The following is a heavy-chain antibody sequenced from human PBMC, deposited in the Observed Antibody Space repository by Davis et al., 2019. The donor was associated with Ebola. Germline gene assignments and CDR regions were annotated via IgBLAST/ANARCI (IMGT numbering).Heavy chain of an antibody. CDR1: GFTFTTYS. J-gene: IGHJ4*02. CDR3: LQQWFDY. D-gene: IGHD6-19*01. Sequence: PGGSLRLSCAASGFTFTTYSMNWVRQAPGKGLEWVSSISSSTTYIYYADSVKGRFTISRDNSKNTLYLQMNSLRAEDTAVYYCLQQWFDYWGQGTLVTVSS. V-gene: IGHV3-21*04. CDR2: ISSSTTYI.